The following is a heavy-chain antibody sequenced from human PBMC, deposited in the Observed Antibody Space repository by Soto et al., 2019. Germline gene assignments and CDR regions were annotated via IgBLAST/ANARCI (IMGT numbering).Heavy chain of an antibody. CDR1: GGSVSSGSYY. V-gene: IGHV4-61*01. Sequence: SETLSLTCTVSGGSVSSGSYYWSWIRQPPGKGLEWIGYIYYSGSTNYDPSLKSRVTISVDTSKNQFSLKLSSVTAADTAVYYCARDFGPGPKYYYGSGSYYDLYDFDYWGQGTLVTGSS. CDR2: IYYSGST. CDR3: ARDFGPGPKYYYGSGSYYDLYDFDY. D-gene: IGHD3-10*01. J-gene: IGHJ4*02.